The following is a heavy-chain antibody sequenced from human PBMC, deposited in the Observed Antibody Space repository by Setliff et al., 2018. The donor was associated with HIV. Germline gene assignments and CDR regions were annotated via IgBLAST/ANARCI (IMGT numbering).Heavy chain of an antibody. J-gene: IGHJ4*02. D-gene: IGHD6-6*01. CDR1: GYSISSGCY. Sequence: PSETLSLTCAVSGYSISSGCYWGWIRQPPGKGLEWIGSMYHTGSTYYSPSLNSRFTISVDTSKNQFSLKLRSVTAADTAVYYCAREFSSSSFDQWCQGTLVTVSS. CDR3: AREFSSSSFDQ. CDR2: MYHTGST. V-gene: IGHV4-38-2*02.